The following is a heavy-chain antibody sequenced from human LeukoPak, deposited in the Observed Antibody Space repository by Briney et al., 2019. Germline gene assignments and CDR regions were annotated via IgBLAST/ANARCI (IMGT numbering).Heavy chain of an antibody. Sequence: GGSLRLSCAASGFTFSSYGMHWVRQAPGKGLEWVAFIRYDGSNKYYADSVKGRFTISRDNSKNTLYLQMNSLGAEDTAVYYCAKELFESYYYDSSGYLDYWGQGTLVTVSS. V-gene: IGHV3-30*02. CDR2: IRYDGSNK. CDR3: AKELFESYYYDSSGYLDY. D-gene: IGHD3-22*01. J-gene: IGHJ4*02. CDR1: GFTFSSYG.